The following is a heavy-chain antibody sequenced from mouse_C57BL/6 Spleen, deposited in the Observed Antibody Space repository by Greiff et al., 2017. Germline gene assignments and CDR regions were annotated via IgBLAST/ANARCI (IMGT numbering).Heavy chain of an antibody. J-gene: IGHJ2*01. CDR3: ARGDDGYSFFDY. CDR2: INPSTGGT. D-gene: IGHD2-3*01. CDR1: GYSFTGYY. V-gene: IGHV1-42*01. Sequence: VQLQQSGPELVKPGASVKISCKASGYSFTGYYMNWVKQSPEKSLEWIGEINPSTGGTTYNQKFKAKATLTVDKSSSTAYMQLKSLTSEDSAVDYCARGDDGYSFFDYWGQGTTLTVSS.